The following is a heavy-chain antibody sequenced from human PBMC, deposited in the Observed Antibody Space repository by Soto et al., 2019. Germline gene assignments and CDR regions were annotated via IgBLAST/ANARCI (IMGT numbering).Heavy chain of an antibody. D-gene: IGHD6-13*01. CDR3: AHRAAADDAFDI. J-gene: IGHJ3*02. CDR1: GFSLSTSGVG. Sequence: QITLKESGPTLVKPTQTLTLTCTFSGFSLSTSGVGVGWIRQPPGKALEWLALIYWDDDKRYSPSLKSRPTIXKXXSKNQVVLTMTNMDTVDTATYYCAHRAAADDAFDIWGQGTMVTVSS. V-gene: IGHV2-5*02. CDR2: IYWDDDK.